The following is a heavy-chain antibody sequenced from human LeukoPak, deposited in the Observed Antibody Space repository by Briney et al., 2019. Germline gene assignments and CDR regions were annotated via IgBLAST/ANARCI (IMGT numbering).Heavy chain of an antibody. J-gene: IGHJ3*02. CDR2: VGHSGTT. V-gene: IGHV4-34*01. D-gene: IGHD3-10*01. CDR1: GGSLNDYL. CDR3: ARELISSRAAFDT. Sequence: SETLSLTCAVYGGSLNDYLWSWIRQPPGQGLEWIGEVGHSGTTNYNPSLKSRVTISVDTSKNQFSLKLTSVTAAGTAVYYCARELISSRAAFDTWGQGTVVTVSS.